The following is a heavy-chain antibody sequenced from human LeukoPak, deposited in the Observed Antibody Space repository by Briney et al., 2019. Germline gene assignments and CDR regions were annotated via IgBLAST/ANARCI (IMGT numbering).Heavy chain of an antibody. CDR1: GYTFTSYG. D-gene: IGHD3-10*01. J-gene: IGHJ4*02. V-gene: IGHV1-18*01. CDR3: ARASLENYYGSGSYYLGGY. CDR2: ISAYNGNT. Sequence: ASVKVSCKASGYTFTSYGISWVRQATGQGLEWMGWISAYNGNTNYAQKLQGRVTMTTDTSTSTAYMELRSLRSDDTAVYYCARASLENYYGSGSYYLGGYWGQGTLVTVSS.